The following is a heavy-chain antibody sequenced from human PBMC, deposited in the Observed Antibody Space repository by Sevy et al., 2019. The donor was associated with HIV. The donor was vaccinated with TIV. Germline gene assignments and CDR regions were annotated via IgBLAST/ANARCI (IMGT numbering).Heavy chain of an antibody. CDR1: EFTFSSYA. Sequence: GSQRLSCSVSEFTFSSYAMSWVRQAPGKGLEWVSSISGSGRFTYYADFVEGRFIISRDNSKNTLSVQMNSLRAEDTAVYYCAKGFCSGATCPRDYYYYGMDVWGQGTTVTVSS. CDR3: AKGFCSGATCPRDYYYYGMDV. CDR2: ISGSGRFT. D-gene: IGHD2-15*01. V-gene: IGHV3-23*01. J-gene: IGHJ6*02.